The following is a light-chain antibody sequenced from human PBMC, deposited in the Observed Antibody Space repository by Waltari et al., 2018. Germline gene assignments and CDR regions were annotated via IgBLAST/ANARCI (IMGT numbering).Light chain of an antibody. J-gene: IGKJ1*01. V-gene: IGKV4-1*01. CDR3: QQASSPSQT. CDR2: WAS. CDR1: QSLLHSSNNKNY. Sequence: DIVMTQSPDSLAVSLGERATINCKSSQSLLHSSNNKNYLAWYQQKPGQPPKLLIYWASTRESGVPDRFSGSGSGTDFTLTIGSLQAEDVAVYDCQQASSPSQTFGQGTKVEIK.